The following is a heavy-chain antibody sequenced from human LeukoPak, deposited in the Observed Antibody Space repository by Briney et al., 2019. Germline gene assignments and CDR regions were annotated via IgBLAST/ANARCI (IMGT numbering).Heavy chain of an antibody. CDR2: IYHSGST. V-gene: IGHV4-38-2*01. Sequence: SETLSLTCAVSGYSISSGYHWGWIRQPPGKGLEWIGSIYHSGSTYYNPSLKSRVTISVDTSKNQFSLKLSSVTAADTAVYYCARGITIFGVVNNWFDPWGQGTLVTVSS. J-gene: IGHJ5*02. CDR3: ARGITIFGVVNNWFDP. CDR1: GYSISSGYH. D-gene: IGHD3-3*01.